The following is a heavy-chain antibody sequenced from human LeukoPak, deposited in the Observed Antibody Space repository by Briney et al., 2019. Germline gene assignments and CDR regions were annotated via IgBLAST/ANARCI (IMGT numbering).Heavy chain of an antibody. V-gene: IGHV5-10-1*01. J-gene: IGHJ6*02. CDR2: IDPSDSYT. CDR1: GYSFTSYW. D-gene: IGHD3-10*01. Sequence: GESLKISCKGSGYSFTSYWIAWVRQMPGKGLEWMGRIDPSDSYTNYSPSFQGHVTISVDKSISTAYLQWSSLKASDSAMYYCARRGYYYYGMDVWGQGTTVTVSS. CDR3: ARRGYYYYGMDV.